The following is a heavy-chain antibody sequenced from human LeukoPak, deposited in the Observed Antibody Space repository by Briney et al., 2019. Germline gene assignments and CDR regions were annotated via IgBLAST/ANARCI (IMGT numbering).Heavy chain of an antibody. Sequence: GGSLRLSCAASGFTFSDYYMSWIRQAPGKGLVWVSRINTDGSSTSYADSVKGRFTISRDNAKNTLYLQMNSLRAEDTAVYFCARVVYGDLYFDYWGQGTLVTVSS. V-gene: IGHV3-74*01. J-gene: IGHJ4*02. CDR1: GFTFSDYY. CDR3: ARVVYGDLYFDY. CDR2: INTDGSST. D-gene: IGHD4-17*01.